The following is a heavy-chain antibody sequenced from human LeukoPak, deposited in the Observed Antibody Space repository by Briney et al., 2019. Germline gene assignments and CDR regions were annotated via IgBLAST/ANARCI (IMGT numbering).Heavy chain of an antibody. V-gene: IGHV3-11*04. Sequence: GGSLRLSCAASGFTFSDYYMSWIRQAPGKGLEWVSYISSSGSTIYYADSVKGRFTISRDNARNSLYLQMNSLRAEDTAVYYCARDNYDSSGPYYFDYWGQGTLVTVSS. J-gene: IGHJ4*02. CDR3: ARDNYDSSGPYYFDY. CDR2: ISSSGSTI. D-gene: IGHD3-22*01. CDR1: GFTFSDYY.